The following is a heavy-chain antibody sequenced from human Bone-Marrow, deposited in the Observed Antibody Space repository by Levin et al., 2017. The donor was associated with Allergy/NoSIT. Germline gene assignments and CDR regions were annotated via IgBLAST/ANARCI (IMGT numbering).Heavy chain of an antibody. CDR2: IFYRGIT. Sequence: SETLSLTCNVSGASISSGVFYWGWIRQSPGKGLEWIGSIFYRGITYYNPSLESRGAISLDTSKNRFSLELTSVTAADTAVYFCSRRDQYKSGWVPGFDYWGQGALVTVSS. D-gene: IGHD6-19*01. V-gene: IGHV4-39*02. CDR3: SRRDQYKSGWVPGFDY. J-gene: IGHJ4*02. CDR1: GASISSGVFY.